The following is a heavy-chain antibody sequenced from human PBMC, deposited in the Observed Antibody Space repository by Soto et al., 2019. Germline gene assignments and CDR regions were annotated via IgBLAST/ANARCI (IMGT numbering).Heavy chain of an antibody. D-gene: IGHD1-1*01. CDR3: VRGDNWNDEASDY. CDR1: GSMFSNHG. V-gene: IGHV3-33*01. Sequence: QVPLVESGGGVVQPGRSLRLSCAASGSMFSNHGMHWVRQAPGKGLEWVAVIWSDGNNRYYADSVKGRFTISRDNSKNTVYLQMNSLRAEDTAVYYCVRGDNWNDEASDYWGQGTLVTVSS. J-gene: IGHJ4*02. CDR2: IWSDGNNR.